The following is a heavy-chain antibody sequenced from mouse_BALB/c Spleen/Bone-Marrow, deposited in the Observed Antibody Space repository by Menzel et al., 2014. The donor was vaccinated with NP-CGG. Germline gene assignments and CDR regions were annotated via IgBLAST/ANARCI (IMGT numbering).Heavy chain of an antibody. CDR3: ARPYYGLYAMDY. CDR1: GFSLTNYG. V-gene: IGHV2-9*02. J-gene: IGHJ4*01. D-gene: IGHD1-2*01. Sequence: VKLQESGPGLVAPSQSLSITCTVSGFSLTNYGVHWVHQPPGKGLEWLGVIWAGGSTNYNSALMSRLSISKDNSKSQVFLKMNSLQTDDTAMYYCARPYYGLYAMDYWGQGTSVTVSS. CDR2: IWAGGST.